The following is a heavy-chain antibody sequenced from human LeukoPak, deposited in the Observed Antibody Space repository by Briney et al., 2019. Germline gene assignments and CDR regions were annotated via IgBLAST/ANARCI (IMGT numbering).Heavy chain of an antibody. CDR3: ARDRGQWLVLYYYYGLDV. CDR1: GFIFSSYG. Sequence: GGSLRLSCAASGFIFSSYGMHWVRQAPGKGLEWVAVVSFDGSRTYYADSVKGRFTISRDNSKNTLFLQMNSLRADDTAVYYCARDRGQWLVLYYYYGLDVWGQGTTVTVSS. D-gene: IGHD6-19*01. CDR2: VSFDGSRT. J-gene: IGHJ6*02. V-gene: IGHV3-30*03.